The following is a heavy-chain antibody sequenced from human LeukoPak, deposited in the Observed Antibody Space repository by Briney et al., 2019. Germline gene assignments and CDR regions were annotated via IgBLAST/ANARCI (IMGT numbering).Heavy chain of an antibody. D-gene: IGHD6-13*01. Sequence: PSETLSLTCAVYGGSFSGYYWSWIRQPPGKGLEWIGEINHSGSTNYNPSLKSRVTISVDTSKNQFSLKLSSVTAADTAVYYCARGGGAQQFDPNWFDPWGQGTLVTVSS. J-gene: IGHJ5*02. CDR3: ARGGGAQQFDPNWFDP. CDR2: INHSGST. V-gene: IGHV4-34*01. CDR1: GGSFSGYY.